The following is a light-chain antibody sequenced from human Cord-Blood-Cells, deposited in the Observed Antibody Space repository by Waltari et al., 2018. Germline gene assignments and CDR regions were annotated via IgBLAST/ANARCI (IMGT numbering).Light chain of an antibody. Sequence: QSALTQPASVSGSPGQSITISCTGTSSDVGSYNLVSWYQQHPGKAPKLMIYEGSKRPSGVYNRFSGATSGNTASLTISGLQAEDEADYYCCSYAGSSTPVVFGGGTKLTVL. V-gene: IGLV2-23*01. CDR2: EGS. CDR3: CSYAGSSTPVV. J-gene: IGLJ2*01. CDR1: SSDVGSYNL.